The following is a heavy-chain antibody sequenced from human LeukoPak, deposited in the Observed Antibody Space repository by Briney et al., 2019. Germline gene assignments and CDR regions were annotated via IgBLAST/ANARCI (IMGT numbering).Heavy chain of an antibody. Sequence: GGSLRLSCAASGFTVSSHFMSWVRQAPGKGLEWLSVLYDDGTTKYPDSVKGRFTISRDNAKNSLYLQMNSLRAEDTAVYYCARDRFGAVAGLFDYWGQGTLVTVSS. CDR2: LYDDGTT. J-gene: IGHJ4*02. CDR3: ARDRFGAVAGLFDY. D-gene: IGHD6-19*01. V-gene: IGHV3-53*01. CDR1: GFTVSSHF.